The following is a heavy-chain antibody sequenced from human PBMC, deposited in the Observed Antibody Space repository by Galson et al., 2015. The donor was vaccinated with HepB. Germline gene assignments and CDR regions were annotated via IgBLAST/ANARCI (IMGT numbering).Heavy chain of an antibody. Sequence: SLRLSCAASGFTFSSYSMNWVRQAPGKGLEWVSYISSSSSTIYYADSVKGRFTISRDNAKNSLYLQMNSLRAEDTAVYYCARDQGIVVVPAATYFDYWGQGTLVTVSS. CDR3: ARDQGIVVVPAATYFDY. CDR2: ISSSSSTI. D-gene: IGHD2-2*01. V-gene: IGHV3-48*01. J-gene: IGHJ4*02. CDR1: GFTFSSYS.